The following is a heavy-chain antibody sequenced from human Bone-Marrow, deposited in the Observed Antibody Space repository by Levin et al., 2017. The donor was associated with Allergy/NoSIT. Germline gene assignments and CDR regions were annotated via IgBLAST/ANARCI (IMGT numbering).Heavy chain of an antibody. Sequence: GESLKISCAASGFKFGSFALTWVRQAPGQGLEWVSFISATADTTHYADSVKGRFTISRDDFKDMLYLQMNSLRAEDTATYYCAKLSYYDSGSCDYWGQGTPVTVSS. CDR3: AKLSYYDSGSCDY. D-gene: IGHD3-10*01. V-gene: IGHV3-23*01. CDR2: ISATADTT. CDR1: GFKFGSFA. J-gene: IGHJ4*02.